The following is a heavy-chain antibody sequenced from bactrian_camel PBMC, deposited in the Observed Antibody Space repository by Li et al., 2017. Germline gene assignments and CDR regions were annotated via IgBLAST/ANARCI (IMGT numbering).Heavy chain of an antibody. V-gene: IGHV3S1*01. Sequence: QVQLVESGGGLVQPGGSLRLSCAASGFTFSDYWMSWVRQVPGKGFEWVSSVNSGGGRRYYANSVKGRFTISRDNAKNTVYLQLNSLKTEDTAMYYCAWRAYYSGGYVLGQGTQVTVS. CDR1: GFTFSDYW. D-gene: IGHD2*01. CDR2: VNSGGGRR. J-gene: IGHJ4*01.